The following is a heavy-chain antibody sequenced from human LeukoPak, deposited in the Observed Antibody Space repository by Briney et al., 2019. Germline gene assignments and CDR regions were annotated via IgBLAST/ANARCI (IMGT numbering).Heavy chain of an antibody. CDR2: IYYSGST. D-gene: IGHD2-15*01. CDR1: GGSISSYY. J-gene: IGHJ4*02. CDR3: ARDPRGCSGGSSYSI. V-gene: IGHV4-59*01. Sequence: NPSETLSLTCTDSGGSISSYYWSWIRQPPGKGLEWIGYIYYSGSTNYNPSLKSRVTISVDTSKNQFSLKLSSVTAADTAVYYCARDPRGCSGGSSYSIWGQGTLVTVSS.